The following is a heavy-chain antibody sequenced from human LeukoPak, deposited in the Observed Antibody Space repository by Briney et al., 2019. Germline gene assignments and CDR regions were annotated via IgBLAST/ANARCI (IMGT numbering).Heavy chain of an antibody. Sequence: GGSLRLSCAASGFTFSSYSMNWVRQAPGKGLEWVSYISSSSGSTTHYADSVKGRFTISRDNAKNSLYLQMNSLKTEDTAVYYCTTEYNFNYYDSSGYYYWGQGTLVTVSS. J-gene: IGHJ4*02. D-gene: IGHD3-22*01. CDR3: TTEYNFNYYDSSGYYY. CDR1: GFTFSSYS. CDR2: ISSSSGSTT. V-gene: IGHV3-48*04.